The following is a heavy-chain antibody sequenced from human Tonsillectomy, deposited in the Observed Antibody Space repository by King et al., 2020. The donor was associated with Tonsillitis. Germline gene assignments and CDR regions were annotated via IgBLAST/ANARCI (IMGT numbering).Heavy chain of an antibody. V-gene: IGHV3-30-3*01. CDR3: ARGPRTVTTSLDY. D-gene: IGHD4-17*01. CDR1: GFTFNYYA. Sequence: VQLVESGGAVVQPGRALRLSCAASGFTFNYYAIHWGRQAPGKGLEWGAVIAYDGSNKYYSDSVKGRLTLSRDNSRNMLSLQMNSLRNEDTAVYYCARGPRTVTTSLDYWGQGTLVTVSS. CDR2: IAYDGSNK. J-gene: IGHJ4*02.